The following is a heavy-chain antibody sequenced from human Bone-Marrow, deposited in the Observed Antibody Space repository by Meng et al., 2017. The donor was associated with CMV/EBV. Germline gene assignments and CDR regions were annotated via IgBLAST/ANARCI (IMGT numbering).Heavy chain of an antibody. CDR1: YNLTRNC. J-gene: IGHJ4*02. Sequence: YNLTRNCMHWGRQAPGQGLEWMGILNPSGDSTTYAQKFQGRVTMTRDTSTSTVYMELSSLRSEDTAVYYCARDTYYGSGSYNYFDSWGQGTLVTVSS. D-gene: IGHD3-10*01. CDR2: LNPSGDST. CDR3: ARDTYYGSGSYNYFDS. V-gene: IGHV1-46*01.